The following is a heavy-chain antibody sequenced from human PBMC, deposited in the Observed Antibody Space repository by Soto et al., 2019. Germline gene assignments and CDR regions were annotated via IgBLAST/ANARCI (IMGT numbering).Heavy chain of an antibody. CDR2: IFSNDEK. CDR1: GFSLSNARMG. V-gene: IGHV2-26*01. CDR3: ARIWGPYYYYGMDV. D-gene: IGHD7-27*01. J-gene: IGHJ6*02. Sequence: QVTLKESGPVLVKPTETLTLTCTVSGFSLSNARMGVSWIRQPPGKALEWLAHIFSNDEKSYSTSLKSRLNISKDTSKSQVVLTMTNMDPVDTATYYCARIWGPYYYYGMDVWGQGTTVTVSS.